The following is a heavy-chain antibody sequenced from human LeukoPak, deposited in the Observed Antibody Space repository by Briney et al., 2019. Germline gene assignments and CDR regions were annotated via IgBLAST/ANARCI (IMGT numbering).Heavy chain of an antibody. V-gene: IGHV1-24*01. CDR2: FDPEDGET. D-gene: IGHD5-12*01. Sequence: ASVKVSCKVSGYTLTELSMLWVRQAPGKGLEWMGGFDPEDGETIYAQKFQGRVTMTEDTSTDTAYMELSSLRSEDTAVYYCATYTRYDLAPNWFDPWGQGTLVTVSS. CDR1: GYTLTELS. J-gene: IGHJ5*02. CDR3: ATYTRYDLAPNWFDP.